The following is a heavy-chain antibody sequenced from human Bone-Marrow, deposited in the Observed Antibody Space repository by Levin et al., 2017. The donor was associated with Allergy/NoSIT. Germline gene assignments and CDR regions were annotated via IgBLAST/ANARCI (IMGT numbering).Heavy chain of an antibody. V-gene: IGHV4-34*01. J-gene: IGHJ5*02. CDR1: GGSFSGYY. D-gene: IGHD2-8*01. CDR3: ARGLNRIVLMVYATPVRRNSGNWFDP. CDR2: INHSGST. Sequence: MPSETLSLTCAVYGGSFSGYYWSWIRQPPGKGLEWIGEINHSGSTNYNPSLKSRVTISVDTSKNQFSLKLSSVTAADTAVYYCARGLNRIVLMVYATPVRRNSGNWFDPWGQGTLVTVSS.